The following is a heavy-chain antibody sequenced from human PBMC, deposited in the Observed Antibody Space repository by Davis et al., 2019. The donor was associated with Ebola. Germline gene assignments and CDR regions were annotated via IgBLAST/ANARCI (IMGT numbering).Heavy chain of an antibody. D-gene: IGHD3-10*01. CDR2: INHGGRT. J-gene: IGHJ6*02. CDR3: ARDGWSYYGMDV. Sequence: SQTLSLTCAVYGGSFNIYYWNWVRQSPGKGLEWIGEINHGGRTKYNPSLKSRVTISVDTSKNQFSLKLSSVTAADTAVYYCARDGWSYYGMDVWGQGTTVTVSS. CDR1: GGSFNIYY. V-gene: IGHV4-34*01.